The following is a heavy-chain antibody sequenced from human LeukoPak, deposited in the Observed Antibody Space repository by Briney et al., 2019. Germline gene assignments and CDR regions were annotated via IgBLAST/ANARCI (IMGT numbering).Heavy chain of an antibody. CDR3: ARAVFGVVPPRGWFDP. J-gene: IGHJ5*02. CDR1: GVSISSGGYS. CDR2: IYHSGST. V-gene: IGHV4-30-2*06. D-gene: IGHD3-3*01. Sequence: SETLSLTCAVSGVSISSGGYSWSWIRQSPGKGLEWIGYIYHSGSTYYDPSLKSRVTISVDRSKNQFSLKLSSVTAADTAVYYCARAVFGVVPPRGWFDPWGQGTLVTVSS.